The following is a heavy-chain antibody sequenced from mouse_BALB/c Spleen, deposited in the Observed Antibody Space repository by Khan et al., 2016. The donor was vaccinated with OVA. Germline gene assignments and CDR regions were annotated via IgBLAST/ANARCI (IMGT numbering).Heavy chain of an antibody. CDR1: GYTFTNYW. V-gene: IGHV1-63*02. CDR3: TSRGAARATCDYFDY. Sequence: QVQLQQSGAELVRPGTSVKMSCKAAGYTFTNYWIGWVKQRPGHGLEWIGDTYPGGGYTNYNEKFKGKATLTADKSSSTAYMQLSGLTSEDSDIYYCTSRGAARATCDYFDYWAQGTTLTVSS. CDR2: TYPGGGYT. J-gene: IGHJ2*01. D-gene: IGHD3-1*01.